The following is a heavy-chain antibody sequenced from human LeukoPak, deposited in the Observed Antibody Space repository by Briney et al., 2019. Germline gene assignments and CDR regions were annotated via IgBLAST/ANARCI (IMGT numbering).Heavy chain of an antibody. D-gene: IGHD6-13*01. CDR1: GFTFSSYS. Sequence: KTGGSLRLSCAASGFTFSSYSMNWVRQAPGERLEWVSSISSSSSYIYYADSVKGRFTISRDNSGNTLNLQMNSLRAEDTAIYYCAKARAGGITAAFNYWGQGTLVTVSS. J-gene: IGHJ4*02. CDR2: ISSSSSYI. V-gene: IGHV3-21*04. CDR3: AKARAGGITAAFNY.